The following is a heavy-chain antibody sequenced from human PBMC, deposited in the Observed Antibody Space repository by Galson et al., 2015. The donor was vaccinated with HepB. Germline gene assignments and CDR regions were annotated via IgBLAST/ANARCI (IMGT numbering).Heavy chain of an antibody. D-gene: IGHD1-26*01. V-gene: IGHV1-18*04. CDR3: ARVSYKAKSLRDDAIDF. CDR2: ISVYNGNT. CDR1: GYTFSNYG. J-gene: IGHJ3*01. Sequence: SVKVSCKASGYTFSNYGVSWVRQAPGQGLEWMGWISVYNGNTNYAQKFRGRVTMTTDTSTNTAYMELRSLRSDDTAMFYCARVSYKAKSLRDDAIDFWGQGTMVTVSS.